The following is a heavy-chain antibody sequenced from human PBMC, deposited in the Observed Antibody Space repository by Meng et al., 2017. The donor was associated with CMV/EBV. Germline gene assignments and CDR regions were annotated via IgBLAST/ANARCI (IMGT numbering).Heavy chain of an antibody. CDR3: TRIAVAGPYYYYGMDV. J-gene: IGHJ6*02. V-gene: IGHV3-73*01. CDR1: GFTFSGSA. CDR2: IRSKANSYAT. D-gene: IGHD6-19*01. Sequence: GGSLRLSCAASGFTFSGSAMHWVHQASGKGLEWVGRIRSKANSYATAYAAPVKGRFTISRDDSKNTAYLQMNSLKTEDTAVYYCTRIAVAGPYYYYGMDVWGQGTTVTVSS.